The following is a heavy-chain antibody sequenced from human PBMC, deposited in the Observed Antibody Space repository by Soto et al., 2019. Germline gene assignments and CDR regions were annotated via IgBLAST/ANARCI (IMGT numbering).Heavy chain of an antibody. CDR2: VKSKADGGSG. D-gene: IGHD1-26*01. CDR3: TTDSRTTLPEIRFDY. Sequence: EVQLVESGGGLVKPGGSLRLSCAASGFPFNNAWINWVRQVPGKGLEWAGRVKSKADGGSGDYAAPVKGRFVVSRDDSKDIVYLQMNSLKIEDTGVYYCTTDSRTTLPEIRFDYWGHGTQVTVSS. J-gene: IGHJ4*01. CDR1: GFPFNNAW. V-gene: IGHV3-15*07.